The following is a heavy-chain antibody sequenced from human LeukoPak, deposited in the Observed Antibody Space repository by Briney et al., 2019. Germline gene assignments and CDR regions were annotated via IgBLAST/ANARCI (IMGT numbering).Heavy chain of an antibody. V-gene: IGHV1-18*01. CDR1: GYSFTNYA. Sequence: ASVKVSCKASGYSFTNYAMNWVRQAPGQGLEWMGWISAYNGDTKYVQTFQGRVAMTTDTSTGIAYMELRNLRSDDTAVYYCARVRRVLPWFGDLLGDAFDIWGQGTMVTVSS. D-gene: IGHD3-10*01. J-gene: IGHJ3*02. CDR3: ARVRRVLPWFGDLLGDAFDI. CDR2: ISAYNGDT.